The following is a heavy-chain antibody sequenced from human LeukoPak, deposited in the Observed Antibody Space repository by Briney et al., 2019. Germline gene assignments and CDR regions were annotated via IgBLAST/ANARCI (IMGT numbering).Heavy chain of an antibody. CDR1: GGSISSGGYY. CDR2: IYYSGST. V-gene: IGHV4-31*03. Sequence: SETLSLTRTVSGGSISSGGYYWSWIRQHPGKGLEWIGYIYYSGSTYYNPSLKSRVTISVDTSKNQFSLKLSSVTAADTAVYYCARDVIVVVPAAILNWFDPWGQGTLVTVSS. CDR3: ARDVIVVVPAAILNWFDP. D-gene: IGHD2-2*01. J-gene: IGHJ5*02.